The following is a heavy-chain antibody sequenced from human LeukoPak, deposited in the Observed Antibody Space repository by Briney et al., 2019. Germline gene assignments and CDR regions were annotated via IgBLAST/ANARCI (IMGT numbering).Heavy chain of an antibody. CDR1: GFGFSSYW. J-gene: IGHJ3*01. CDR3: AREDYYGSGNYVAWGGAFDV. CDR2: IKQDGSEK. D-gene: IGHD3-10*01. Sequence: GGSLRLSCEASGFGFSSYWMTWVRQTPGKGLEWVANIKQDGSEKYYLDSVKGRFTISRDNAKISVYLQTNSLRAEDTAVYYCAREDYYGSGNYVAWGGAFDVWGQGTTVIVSS. V-gene: IGHV3-7*01.